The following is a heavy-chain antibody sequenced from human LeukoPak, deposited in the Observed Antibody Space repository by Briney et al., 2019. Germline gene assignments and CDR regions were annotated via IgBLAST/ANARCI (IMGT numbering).Heavy chain of an antibody. D-gene: IGHD1-14*01. Sequence: GGSLRLSCAASGFTFSSYGMHWVRQAPGKGLEWVAVISYDGSNTYYADSVKGRFTISRDNAKNSLYLQMNSLRAEDTAVYYCARGLGPGPYFDYWGQGTLVTVSS. J-gene: IGHJ4*02. CDR1: GFTFSSYG. CDR3: ARGLGPGPYFDY. V-gene: IGHV3-30*03. CDR2: ISYDGSNT.